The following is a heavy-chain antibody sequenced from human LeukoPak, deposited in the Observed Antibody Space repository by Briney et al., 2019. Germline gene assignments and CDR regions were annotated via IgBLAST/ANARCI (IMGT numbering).Heavy chain of an antibody. CDR3: AGDPATNYDTPRIDKWSDP. D-gene: IGHD1-7*01. Sequence: PGGSLRLSCAASGVTFTSYEMTGGRQAPGKGLEWGSYISLVGTNIYYADSVKGRFTISRDDAKNSLYLQMSSLRAADTAFYYCAGDPATNYDTPRIDKWSDPWGQGTRVTVSS. J-gene: IGHJ5*02. V-gene: IGHV3-48*03. CDR1: GVTFTSYE. CDR2: ISLVGTNI.